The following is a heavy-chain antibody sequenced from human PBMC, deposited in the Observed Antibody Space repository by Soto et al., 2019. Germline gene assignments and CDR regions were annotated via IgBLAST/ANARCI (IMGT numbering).Heavy chain of an antibody. D-gene: IGHD3-3*01. Sequence: QVQLQESGPGLVKPSETLSLTCTVSGGSISSYYWSWIRQPPGKGLEWIGYIYYSGSTNYNPSLKSRVTISVDTSKNQFSLKLSSVTAADTAVYYCARGLYYDLWSGYYNNWFDPWGQGTLVTVSS. CDR3: ARGLYYDLWSGYYNNWFDP. J-gene: IGHJ5*02. V-gene: IGHV4-59*01. CDR1: GGSISSYY. CDR2: IYYSGST.